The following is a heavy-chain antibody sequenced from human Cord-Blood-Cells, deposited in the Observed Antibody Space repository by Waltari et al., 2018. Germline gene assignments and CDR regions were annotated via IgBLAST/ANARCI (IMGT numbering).Heavy chain of an antibody. Sequence: QLQLQESGPGLVKPSETLSLTCTVSGGSISSSSYYGGWIRQPPGKGLEWIGSIYYSGSTYYTPSLKSRVTISVDTSKNQFSLKLSSVTAADTAVYYCARPRGSYYAFDIWGQGTMVTVSS. CDR3: ARPRGSYYAFDI. CDR2: IYYSGST. CDR1: GGSISSSSYY. D-gene: IGHD1-26*01. V-gene: IGHV4-39*01. J-gene: IGHJ3*02.